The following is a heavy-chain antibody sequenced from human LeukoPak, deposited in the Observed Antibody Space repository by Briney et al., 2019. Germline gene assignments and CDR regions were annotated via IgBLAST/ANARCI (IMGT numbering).Heavy chain of an antibody. V-gene: IGHV1-46*01. CDR1: GYTFTSYY. Sequence: GASVKVSCEASGYTFTSYYMHWVRQAPGQGLEWMGIINPSGGSTSYAQKFQGRVTMTRDTSTSTVYMELSSLRSEDTAVYYCARDTGYYDSSGYYSTPHFDYWGQGTLVTVSS. D-gene: IGHD3-22*01. J-gene: IGHJ4*02. CDR2: INPSGGST. CDR3: ARDTGYYDSSGYYSTPHFDY.